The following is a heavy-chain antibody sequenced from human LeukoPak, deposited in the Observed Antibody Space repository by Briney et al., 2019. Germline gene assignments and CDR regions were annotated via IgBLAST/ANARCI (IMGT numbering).Heavy chain of an antibody. J-gene: IGHJ6*02. Sequence: GESLKISCKGSGYIFAHYWIGWVRQMPGKGLEWMAIIFPDDSNTKYSPSFQGQVTISADKSINTAYLQWSSLKASDTAVYYCGGMVVTRGWYAMDVWGQGTPVTVSS. CDR1: GYIFAHYW. CDR3: GGMVVTRGWYAMDV. CDR2: IFPDDSNT. D-gene: IGHD2-21*02. V-gene: IGHV5-51*01.